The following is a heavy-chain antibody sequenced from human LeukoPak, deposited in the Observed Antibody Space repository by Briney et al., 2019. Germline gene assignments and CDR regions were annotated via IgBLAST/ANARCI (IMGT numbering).Heavy chain of an antibody. CDR1: GYTFTGSY. J-gene: IGHJ5*02. CDR3: ARQRVAAAGPNWFDP. Sequence: GASVKVSCKASGYTFTGSYMHGVRQAPGQGLEWMGWINPNTGGTNYAQQFQGRVTMTRDTSISTAYMELSRLKSDDTAVYYCARQRVAAAGPNWFDPWGQGTLVTVSS. V-gene: IGHV1-2*02. D-gene: IGHD6-13*01. CDR2: INPNTGGT.